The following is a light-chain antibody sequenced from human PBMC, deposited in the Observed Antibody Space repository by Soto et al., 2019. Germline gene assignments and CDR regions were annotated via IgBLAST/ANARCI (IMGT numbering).Light chain of an antibody. CDR3: QQYDNLPPYT. CDR1: QDISNY. Sequence: DIQMTQSPSSLSASVGDRVTITCQASQDISNYLNWYQQKPGKAPKLLIYDASNLKAGVPSRFSGSGSGTDFTFTISSLQPEDIATYYCQQYDNLPPYTFGQGTKLEIK. V-gene: IGKV1-33*01. J-gene: IGKJ2*01. CDR2: DAS.